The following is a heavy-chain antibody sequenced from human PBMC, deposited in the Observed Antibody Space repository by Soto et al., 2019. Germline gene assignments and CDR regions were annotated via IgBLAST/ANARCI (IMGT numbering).Heavy chain of an antibody. CDR2: IIPIFGTA. Sequence: ASVKVSCKASGGTFSSYAISWVRQAPGQGLEWMGGIIPIFGTANYAQKFQGRVTITADESTSTAYMELSSLRSEDTAVYYCVRSSSSGYYFDYWGQGTLVTVSS. CDR3: VRSSSSGYYFDY. D-gene: IGHD6-6*01. J-gene: IGHJ4*02. V-gene: IGHV1-69*13. CDR1: GGTFSSYA.